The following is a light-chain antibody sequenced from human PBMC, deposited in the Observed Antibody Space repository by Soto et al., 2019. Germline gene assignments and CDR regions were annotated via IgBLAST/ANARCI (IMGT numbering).Light chain of an antibody. CDR2: KAS. Sequence: DIQRTQSQSNMSGSVGYRVTITCWASQTISSWLAWYQQKQVKAPKLLIYKASTLKSGVPSRFSGSVSGTEGTITISSRQKDDGATYYCQHYNSYSEAFGQGTKVDIK. J-gene: IGKJ1*01. CDR3: QHYNSYSEA. CDR1: QTISSW. V-gene: IGKV1-5*03.